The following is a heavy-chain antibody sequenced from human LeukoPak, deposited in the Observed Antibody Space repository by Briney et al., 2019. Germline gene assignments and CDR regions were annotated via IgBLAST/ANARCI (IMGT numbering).Heavy chain of an antibody. V-gene: IGHV3-66*02. J-gene: IGHJ6*03. CDR2: IFSDGRT. Sequence: GGSLRLSCAASGFTFSNVWMSWVRQAPGRGLEWVSLIFSDGRTYYADSAKGRFTISRDNSKNTLYLQMNSLRAEDTAVYYCARAQSPYAYYYYYYMDVWGKGTTVTVSS. CDR3: ARAQSPYAYYYYYYMDV. CDR1: GFTFSNVW.